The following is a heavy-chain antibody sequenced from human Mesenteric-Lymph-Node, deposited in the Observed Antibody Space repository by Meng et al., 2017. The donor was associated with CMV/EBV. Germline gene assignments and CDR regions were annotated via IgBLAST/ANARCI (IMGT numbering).Heavy chain of an antibody. CDR1: GFTFSDYY. V-gene: IGHV3-69-1*01. CDR3: ARKGIAAAGPRDPYYYYYGMDV. Sequence: GESLKISCAASGFTFSDYYMNWVHQAPGKGLEWVSSISSSSTIYYADSVKGRFTISRDNAKNSLYLQMNSLRAEDTAVYYCARKGIAAAGPRDPYYYYYGMDVWGQGTTVTVSS. D-gene: IGHD6-13*01. J-gene: IGHJ6*02. CDR2: ISSSSTI.